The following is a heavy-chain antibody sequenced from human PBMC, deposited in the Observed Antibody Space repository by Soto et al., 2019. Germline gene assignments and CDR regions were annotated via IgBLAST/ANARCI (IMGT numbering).Heavy chain of an antibody. D-gene: IGHD4-17*01. CDR1: GFTVSNNY. CDR3: ARDAANGDYADLRVS. V-gene: IGHV3-66*01. J-gene: IGHJ4*02. CDR2: IHAGGYT. Sequence: EVQLVESGGGLVQLGGSLRLSCAASGFTVSNNYLSWVRQAPGKGLEWVSVIHAGGYTFHADSVKGRFSISRDNSRNTVSLQMNSLRAEDTAVYYCARDAANGDYADLRVSWGQGTLVAVSS.